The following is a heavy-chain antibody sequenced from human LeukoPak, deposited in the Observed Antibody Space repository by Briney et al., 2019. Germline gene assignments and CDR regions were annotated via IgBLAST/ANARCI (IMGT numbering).Heavy chain of an antibody. CDR3: VRTSDYYFDY. V-gene: IGHV3-74*01. Sequence: GGSLRLSCAASGFTFSSYWMHWVRQAPGKGLVWVSHISSDGSNTPCADSVKGRFTISRDNAKNTLYLQMNSLRAEDTAVYYCVRTSDYYFDYWGQGTLVTVSS. J-gene: IGHJ4*02. CDR1: GFTFSSYW. CDR2: ISSDGSNT.